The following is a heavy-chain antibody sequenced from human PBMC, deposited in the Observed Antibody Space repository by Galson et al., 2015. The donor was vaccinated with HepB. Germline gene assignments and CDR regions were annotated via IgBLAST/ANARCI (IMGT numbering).Heavy chain of an antibody. V-gene: IGHV3-21*01. J-gene: IGHJ2*01. CDR2: ISSSSSYI. CDR3: ARDLTGYSSTWRRYWFFDL. CDR1: GYTFSSYS. Sequence: SLRLSCAASGYTFSSYSMNWVRQAPGKGLEWVSSISSSSSYIYYADSVKGRFPISRDDAKNSLYLQMNSLRAEDTAVYYCARDLTGYSSTWRRYWFFDLWGRGTLVTVSS. D-gene: IGHD6-13*01.